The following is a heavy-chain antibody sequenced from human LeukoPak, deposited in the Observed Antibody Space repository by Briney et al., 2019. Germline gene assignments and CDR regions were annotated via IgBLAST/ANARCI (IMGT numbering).Heavy chain of an antibody. CDR2: ISSNSGTV. J-gene: IGHJ2*01. Sequence: PGGSLRLTCAASGFNFNDYAMHWVRQAPGKGLEWVSGISSNSGTVAYADSVKGRFTISRDNSKKSLYLQMNSLRAEDMALYYCAKASADWYFDLWGRGTLVTVSS. D-gene: IGHD2-2*01. V-gene: IGHV3-9*03. CDR1: GFNFNDYA. CDR3: AKASADWYFDL.